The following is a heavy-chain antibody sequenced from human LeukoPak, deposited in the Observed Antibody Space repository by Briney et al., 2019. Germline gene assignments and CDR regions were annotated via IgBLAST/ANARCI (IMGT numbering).Heavy chain of an antibody. CDR2: IKQDGSKK. V-gene: IGHV3-7*01. CDR3: AREWRYGSGSYYNGEDY. J-gene: IGHJ4*02. D-gene: IGHD3-10*01. Sequence: GGSLRLSCAASGFTFSSYWMSWVRQAPGKGLEWVANIKQDGSKKYYVDSVKGRFTISRDNAKNSLYLQMNSLRAEDTAVYYCAREWRYGSGSYYNGEDYWGQGTLVTVSS. CDR1: GFTFSSYW.